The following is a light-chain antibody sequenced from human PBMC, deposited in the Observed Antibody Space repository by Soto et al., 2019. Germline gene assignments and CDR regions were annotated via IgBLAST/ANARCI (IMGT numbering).Light chain of an antibody. CDR2: DAY. V-gene: IGKV1-5*01. Sequence: DSQMSQSPATLSASVGDIVTITCRASQSIDSWLAWYQQKPGKAPKLLIYDAYSLESGVPSRFSGRRSGTEFTLTIAVLQPEDFATYYCQQYESDSPLTFGGGTKVDI. CDR3: QQYESDSPLT. CDR1: QSIDSW. J-gene: IGKJ4*01.